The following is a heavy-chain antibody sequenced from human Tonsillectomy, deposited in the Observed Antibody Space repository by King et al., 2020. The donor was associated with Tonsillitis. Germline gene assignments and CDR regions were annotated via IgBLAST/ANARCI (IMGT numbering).Heavy chain of an antibody. CDR3: AKDXXXLVVVAAEFXY. J-gene: IGHJ4*02. D-gene: IGHD2-15*01. CDR2: ISYDGSNK. V-gene: IGHV3-30*18. Sequence: VQLVESGGGVVQPGRSLRLSCAASGFTFSSYGMHWVRQAPGKGLEWVAVISYDGSNKYYADSVKGRFTISRDNSKNTLYLQMNSLRAEDTAVYYCAKDXXXLVVVAAEFXYWGQXTLVTVS. CDR1: GFTFSSYG.